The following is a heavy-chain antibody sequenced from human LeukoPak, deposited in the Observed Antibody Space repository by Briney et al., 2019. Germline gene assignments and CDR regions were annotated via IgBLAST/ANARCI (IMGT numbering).Heavy chain of an antibody. V-gene: IGHV1-2*02. CDR3: ARDSVGTYLFDP. CDR1: GYTFTGYY. CDR2: INPNSGGT. J-gene: IGHJ5*02. Sequence: AASVKVSCKASGYTFTGYYMHWVRQAPGQGLEWMGWINPNSGGTNYAQKFQGRVTMTRDTSISTAYMELSRLRSDDTAVYYCARDSVGTYLFDPWGQGTLVTVSS. D-gene: IGHD4-23*01.